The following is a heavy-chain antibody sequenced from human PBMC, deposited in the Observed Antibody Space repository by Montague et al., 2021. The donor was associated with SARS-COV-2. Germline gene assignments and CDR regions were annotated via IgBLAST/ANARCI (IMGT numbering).Heavy chain of an antibody. V-gene: IGHV3-23*01. J-gene: IGHJ4*02. Sequence: SLRLSCAASGFSFTIHAMSWVRQAPGKGLEWVSAIIPGTGNTYYADSVKGRFTVSADISKNTLYLQMNSLRAEDTAMYYCAKDPRWSGDWGQGTLVTVSS. D-gene: IGHD4-23*01. CDR1: GFSFTIHA. CDR3: AKDPRWSGD. CDR2: IIPGTGNT.